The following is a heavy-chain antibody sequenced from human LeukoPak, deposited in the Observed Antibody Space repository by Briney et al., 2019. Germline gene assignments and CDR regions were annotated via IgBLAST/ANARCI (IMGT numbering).Heavy chain of an antibody. CDR1: GGSISSSSYY. CDR3: ARHFPPPDFWSGYYHFDY. CDR2: IYYSGST. V-gene: IGHV4-39*01. D-gene: IGHD3-3*01. J-gene: IGHJ4*02. Sequence: PSETLSLTCTVSGGSISSSSYYWGWIRQPPGKGLEWIGSIYYSGSTYYNPSLKSRVTISVDTSKNQFSLKLSSVTAADTAVYYCARHFPPPDFWSGYYHFDYWGQGTLVTVSS.